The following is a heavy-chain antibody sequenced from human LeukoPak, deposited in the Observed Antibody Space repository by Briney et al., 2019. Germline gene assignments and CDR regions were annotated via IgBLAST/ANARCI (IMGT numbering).Heavy chain of an antibody. J-gene: IGHJ4*02. CDR1: GGTFSSYA. Sequence: ASVKVSCKASGGTFSSYAISWVRQAPGQGLEWMGGIIPIFGTANYAQKFQGRVTITADESTSTAYMELSSLRSEDTAVYYCARDTQLLWFGEAWGQGTLVTVSS. V-gene: IGHV1-69*13. CDR3: ARDTQLLWFGEA. D-gene: IGHD3-10*01. CDR2: IIPIFGTA.